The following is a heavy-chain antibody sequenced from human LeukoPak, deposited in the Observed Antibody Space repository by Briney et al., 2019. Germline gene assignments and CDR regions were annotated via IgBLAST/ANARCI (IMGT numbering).Heavy chain of an antibody. V-gene: IGHV3-74*01. CDR2: INTDGRTT. CDR1: GFTFSRYW. D-gene: IGHD4-17*01. CDR3: ARSDASYYGDVDS. Sequence: GGSLRLSCTASGFTFSRYWMHWFRHAPGEGLMWVSRINTDGRTTTYADSVKGRFTVSRDDAKNTLYLQMNSLRAEDTSLYYCARSDASYYGDVDSWGQGTLGTVSS. J-gene: IGHJ4*02.